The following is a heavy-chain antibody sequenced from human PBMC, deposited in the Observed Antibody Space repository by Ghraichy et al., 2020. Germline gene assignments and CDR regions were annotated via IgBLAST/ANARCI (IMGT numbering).Heavy chain of an antibody. Sequence: SETLSLTCTVSGGSISSSTYYWGWIRQPPGKGLEWMGSIYYSGSTYDNPSLKSRVTVSVDTSKNQFSLKLSSVTAADTAVYYCASLLYDSSGYYYFDHWGQGTLVTVSS. V-gene: IGHV4-39*01. CDR1: GGSISSSTYY. CDR2: IYYSGST. J-gene: IGHJ4*02. D-gene: IGHD3-22*01. CDR3: ASLLYDSSGYYYFDH.